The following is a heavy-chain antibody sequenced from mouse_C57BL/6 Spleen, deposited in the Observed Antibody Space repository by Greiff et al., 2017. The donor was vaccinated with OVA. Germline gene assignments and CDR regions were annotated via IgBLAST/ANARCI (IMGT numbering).Heavy chain of an antibody. V-gene: IGHV1-55*01. CDR3: ARDARAWFAY. CDR1: GYTFTSYW. CDR2: IYPGSGST. D-gene: IGHD6-1*01. J-gene: IGHJ3*01. Sequence: QVHVKQSGAELVKPGASVKMSCKASGYTFTSYWITWVKQRPGQGLEWIGDIYPGSGSTNYNEKFKSKATLTVDTSSSTAYMQLSSLTSEDSAVYYCARDARAWFAYWGQGTLVTVSA.